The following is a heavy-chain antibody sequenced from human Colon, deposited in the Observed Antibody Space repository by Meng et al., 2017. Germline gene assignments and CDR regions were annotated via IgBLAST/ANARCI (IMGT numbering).Heavy chain of an antibody. Sequence: QVRLQESGPGLVTPSGTLLLTCTVSGDPISNTKWRSWVRQPPGMGLEWIGEIYHSGSANYNPSLKSRVTISVDKSKNQFSLKLNSVTVADMAVYYCATAPGPDERLVRERLGWVDPWGQGILVTVSS. V-gene: IGHV4-4*02. J-gene: IGHJ5*02. CDR1: GDPISNTKW. CDR2: IYHSGSA. D-gene: IGHD6-19*01. CDR3: ATAPGPDERLVRERLGWVDP.